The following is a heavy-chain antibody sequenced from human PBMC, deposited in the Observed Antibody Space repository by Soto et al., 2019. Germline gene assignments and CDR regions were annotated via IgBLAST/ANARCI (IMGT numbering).Heavy chain of an antibody. CDR3: ARIWFGELSSYPEINDWYFDL. J-gene: IGHJ2*01. D-gene: IGHD3-10*01. CDR1: GGTFSSYA. CDR2: IIPIFGTA. V-gene: IGHV1-69*13. Sequence: GASVKVSCKASGGTFSSYAISWVRQAPGQGLEWMGGIIPIFGTANYAQKFQGRVTITADESTSTAYMELSSLRSEDTAVYYCARIWFGELSSYPEINDWYFDLWGRGTLVTVSS.